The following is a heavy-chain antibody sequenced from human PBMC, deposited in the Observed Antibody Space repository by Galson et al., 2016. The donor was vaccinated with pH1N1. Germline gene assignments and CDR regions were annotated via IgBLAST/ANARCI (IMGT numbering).Heavy chain of an antibody. Sequence: SVKVSCKASGYTFTDHYIHWVRQAPGQGLEWMGRISPDSGGTNYAQKFRGRVTMTGDTSINTAYTELSRLRSDDTAVYYCARHDYGGCFDPWGQGTLVTVSS. CDR2: ISPDSGGT. CDR1: GYTFTDHY. V-gene: IGHV1-2*06. CDR3: ARHDYGGCFDP. D-gene: IGHD4-23*01. J-gene: IGHJ5*02.